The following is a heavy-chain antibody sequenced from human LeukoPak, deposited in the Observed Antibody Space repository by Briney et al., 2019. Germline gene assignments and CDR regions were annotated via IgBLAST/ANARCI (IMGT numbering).Heavy chain of an antibody. CDR3: ARLGRAGLQDCGDYWFDP. CDR1: GGSISSGGYY. J-gene: IGHJ5*02. D-gene: IGHD4-17*01. V-gene: IGHV4-61*08. CDR2: IYYSGST. Sequence: SETLSLTCTVSGGSISSGGYYWSWIRQHPGKGLEWIGYIYYSGSTNYNPSLKSRVTISVDTSKDQFSLKLSSVTAADTAVYYCARLGRAGLQDCGDYWFDPWGQGTLVTVSS.